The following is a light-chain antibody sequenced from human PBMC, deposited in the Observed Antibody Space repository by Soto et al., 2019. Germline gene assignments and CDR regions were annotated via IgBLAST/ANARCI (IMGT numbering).Light chain of an antibody. CDR2: GAS. J-gene: IGKJ1*01. V-gene: IGKV3-15*01. CDR3: QQYNNWPPT. CDR1: QSISSN. Sequence: ETALTHSPATLSLSPWEIATLSCRASQSISSNLAWYQQKPGQAPRLLIYGASTRATGIPARFSGSGSGTEFTLTISSLQSEDFAVYYCQQYNNWPPTFGQGTKVDIK.